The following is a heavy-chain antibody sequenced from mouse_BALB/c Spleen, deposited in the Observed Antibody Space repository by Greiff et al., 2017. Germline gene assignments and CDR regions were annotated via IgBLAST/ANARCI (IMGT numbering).Heavy chain of an antibody. D-gene: IGHD1-1*01. V-gene: IGHV2-6-7*01. CDR3: ARERAYYYGSSYWYFDV. CDR1: GFSLTGYG. CDR2: IWGDGST. J-gene: IGHJ1*01. Sequence: VQVVESGPGLVAPSQSLSITCTVSGFSLTGYGVNWVRQPPGKGLEWLGMIWGDGSTDYNSALKSRLSISKDNSKSQVFLKMNSLQTDDTARYYCARERAYYYGSSYWYFDVWGAGTTVTVSS.